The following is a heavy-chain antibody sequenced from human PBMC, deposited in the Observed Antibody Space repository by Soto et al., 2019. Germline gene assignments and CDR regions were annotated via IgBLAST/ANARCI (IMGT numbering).Heavy chain of an antibody. D-gene: IGHD3-3*01. CDR1: GCSFTSYW. CDR3: ARISPPIDFWSGQDYYYYGMDV. V-gene: IGHV5-10-1*01. Sequence: PGVSLRISWKGSGCSFTSYWISCVRQTPGKGLEWMGRIDPSDSYTNYSPSFQGHVTISADKSISTAYLQWSSLKASDTAMYYCARISPPIDFWSGQDYYYYGMDVWGQGTTVTVSS. J-gene: IGHJ6*02. CDR2: IDPSDSYT.